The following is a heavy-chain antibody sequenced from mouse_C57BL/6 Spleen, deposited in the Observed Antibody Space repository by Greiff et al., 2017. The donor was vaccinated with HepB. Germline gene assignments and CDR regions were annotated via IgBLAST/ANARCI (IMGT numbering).Heavy chain of an antibody. D-gene: IGHD1-1*01. Sequence: VQLQQPGAELVKPGASVKLSCKASGYTFTSYWMHWVKQRPGQGLEWIGMIHPNSGSTNYNEKFKSKATLTVDKSSSTAYMQLSSLTSEDSAVYYCARDRAVVAFDYWGQGTTLTVSS. CDR1: GYTFTSYW. CDR3: ARDRAVVAFDY. CDR2: IHPNSGST. J-gene: IGHJ2*01. V-gene: IGHV1-64*01.